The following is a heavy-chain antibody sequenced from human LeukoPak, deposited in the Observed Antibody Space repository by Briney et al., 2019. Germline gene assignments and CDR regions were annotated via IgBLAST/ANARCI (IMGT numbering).Heavy chain of an antibody. CDR1: GFTFSSYA. CDR2: ISGSGGST. CDR3: AKDNADYPIYYFDS. J-gene: IGHJ4*02. Sequence: GGSLRLSCAASGFTFSSYAMSWVRQAPGKGLEWVSAISGSGGSTYYADSVKGRFTISRDKSKSTVYLQMNSLRAEDAAVYYCAKDNADYPIYYFDSWGQGTLVTVSS. V-gene: IGHV3-23*01. D-gene: IGHD3-16*01.